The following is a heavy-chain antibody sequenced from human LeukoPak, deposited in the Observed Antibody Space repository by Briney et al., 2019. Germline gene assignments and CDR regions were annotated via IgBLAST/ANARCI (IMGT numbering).Heavy chain of an antibody. CDR2: IYGSGIT. J-gene: IGHJ6*03. CDR1: GGSIISNY. V-gene: IGHV4-4*07. CDR3: ARLKFYDSTGYSPGYYMDV. D-gene: IGHD3-22*01. Sequence: SETLSLTCSVSGGSIISNYWSWIRQSAGTGLEWIGRIYGSGITDYNPSLKSRVTMSLDTSRKQFSLRLTSVTAADTAVYYCARLKFYDSTGYSPGYYMDVWGKGTTVSVFS.